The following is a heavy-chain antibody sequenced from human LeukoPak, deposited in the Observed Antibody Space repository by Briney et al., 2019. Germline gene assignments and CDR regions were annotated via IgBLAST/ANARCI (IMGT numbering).Heavy chain of an antibody. V-gene: IGHV3-53*01. CDR1: GVTVGTNS. J-gene: IGHJ1*01. D-gene: IGHD2-21*01. CDR2: IYSGGST. Sequence: PGGSLRHSCAASGVTVGTNSMSWARQSPGKGLEWVSVIYSGGSTYNADPVNGRFTVSRDNSRNTLFLQMNNLRAEDTALYFCASAREYCGSAECCDYFQEWGQGPLVIVSS. CDR3: ASAREYCGSAECCDYFQE.